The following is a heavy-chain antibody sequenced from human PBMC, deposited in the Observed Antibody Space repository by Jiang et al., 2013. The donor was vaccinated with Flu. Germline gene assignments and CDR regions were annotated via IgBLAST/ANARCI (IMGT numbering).Heavy chain of an antibody. Sequence: QLVESGGRLGPSLDGSLRLSCAASGFTFSDYYMSWTPARLQGKGLEWVSYIISSSSYTNYADSVKGRFTISRDNAKNSLYLQMNSLRAEDTAVYYCAREDTVKDSYYYGMDVWGKGTTVTVSS. CDR2: IISSSSYT. V-gene: IGHV3-11*06. J-gene: IGHJ6*04. D-gene: IGHD4-11*01. CDR3: AREDTVKDSYYYGMDV. CDR1: GFTFSDYY.